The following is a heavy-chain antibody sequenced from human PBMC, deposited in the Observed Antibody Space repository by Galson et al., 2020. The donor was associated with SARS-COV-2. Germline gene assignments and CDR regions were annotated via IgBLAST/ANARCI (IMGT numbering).Heavy chain of an antibody. CDR1: GYSFTRYW. D-gene: IGHD2-2*01. V-gene: IGHV5-10-1*01. J-gene: IGHJ6*03. CDR3: ARHGEPPSSTSFYMDV. CDR2: IDPSDSYT. Sequence: HGESLKISCKGSGYSFTRYWISWVRQMPGKGLEWMGRIDPSDSYTNYSPSFKGHVTISADKSISTAYLQWSSLKASDTAMYYCARHGEPPSSTSFYMDVWGKGTTVTVSS.